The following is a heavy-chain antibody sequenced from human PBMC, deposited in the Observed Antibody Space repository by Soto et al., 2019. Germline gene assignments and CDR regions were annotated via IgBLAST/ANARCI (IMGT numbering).Heavy chain of an antibody. J-gene: IGHJ4*02. V-gene: IGHV3-13*01. D-gene: IGHD2-15*01. Sequence: GGSLRLSCAASGFTFSNYDMHWVRQVTGKGLKWVSTIGTAGDTYYPGSVKGRFTISRENAKNSLYLQMNSLRAEDTAVYYCARGRLISLYYFDYWGQGTLVTVSS. CDR2: IGTAGDT. CDR3: ARGRLISLYYFDY. CDR1: GFTFSNYD.